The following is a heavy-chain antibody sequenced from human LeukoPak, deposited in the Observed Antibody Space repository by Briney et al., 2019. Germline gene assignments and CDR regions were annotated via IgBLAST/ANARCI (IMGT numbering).Heavy chain of an antibody. V-gene: IGHV3-7*01. D-gene: IGHD3-22*01. Sequence: GGSLRLSCAPSGFIFRTQWMSWVRQAPGKGLEWVANINQDGSEKYYVDAVEGRVTISRDNAKNSLYLQMNSLRDEDTAVYYCARDPAFFDSSGYYPHFDYWGQGTLVTVSS. CDR2: INQDGSEK. CDR1: GFIFRTQW. CDR3: ARDPAFFDSSGYYPHFDY. J-gene: IGHJ4*02.